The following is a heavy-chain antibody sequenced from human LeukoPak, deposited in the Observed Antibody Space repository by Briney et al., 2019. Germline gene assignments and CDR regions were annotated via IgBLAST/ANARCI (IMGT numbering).Heavy chain of an antibody. CDR3: ASGSQILRYFDWLSPGDNDWFDP. D-gene: IGHD3-9*01. J-gene: IGHJ5*02. CDR2: IYYSGST. V-gene: IGHV4-59*08. CDR1: GGSISSYY. Sequence: PSETLSLTCTVSGGSISSYYWSWIRQPPGKGLEWIGYIYYSGSTNYNPSLKSRVTISVDTSKNQFSLKLSSVTAADTAVYYCASGSQILRYFDWLSPGDNDWFDPWGQGTLVTVSS.